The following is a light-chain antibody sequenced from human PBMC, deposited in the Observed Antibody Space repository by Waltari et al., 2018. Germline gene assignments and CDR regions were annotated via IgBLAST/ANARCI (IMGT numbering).Light chain of an antibody. Sequence: DIQMTQSPSTLSASVGDRVTITCRASQNINTYLACYPHKPGKAPNLLIYGGSTLESGVPLRFSGSGTGTEFTLTISSLQPDDFATYYCQRYNSYSNTFGQGTKLEIK. CDR1: QNINTY. CDR3: QRYNSYSNT. CDR2: GGS. J-gene: IGKJ2*01. V-gene: IGKV1-5*01.